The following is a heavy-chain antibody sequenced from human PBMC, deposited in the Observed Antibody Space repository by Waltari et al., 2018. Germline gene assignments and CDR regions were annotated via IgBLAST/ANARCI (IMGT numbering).Heavy chain of an antibody. Sequence: EVQLLESGGGLVQPGGSLRLSCAASGFTFSSYAMSWVRQAPGKGLEWVSAISGSGGSTYYADAVKGRFTISRDNAKNTLYLQMNSLRAEDTAVYYCAKDDLSSSPSYYYYYGMDVWGQGP. J-gene: IGHJ6*02. CDR3: AKDDLSSSPSYYYYYGMDV. D-gene: IGHD6-19*01. V-gene: IGHV3-23*01. CDR1: GFTFSSYA. CDR2: ISGSGGST.